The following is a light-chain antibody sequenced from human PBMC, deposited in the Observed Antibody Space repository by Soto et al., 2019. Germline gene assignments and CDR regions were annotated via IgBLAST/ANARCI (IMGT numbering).Light chain of an antibody. J-gene: IGKJ1*01. Sequence: IVLTQSPGTLSLSPGERTTLSCRASQSISRYLAWYQQKPGQGPRLLIYGASSRATGIPDRFSGSGSGTEFTLTISSLQPDDFATYYCQHYNSYSEAFGQGTKVDIK. CDR1: QSISRY. CDR3: QHYNSYSEA. V-gene: IGKV3-20*01. CDR2: GAS.